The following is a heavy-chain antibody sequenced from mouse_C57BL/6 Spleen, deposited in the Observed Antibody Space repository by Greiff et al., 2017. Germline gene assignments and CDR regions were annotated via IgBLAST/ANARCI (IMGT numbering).Heavy chain of an antibody. J-gene: IGHJ3*01. CDR1: GYSFTDYN. D-gene: IGHD2-4*01. Sequence: VQLQQSGPELVKPGASVKISCKASGYSFTDYNMNWVKQSNGKSLEWIGVINPNYGTTSYNQKFKGKATLTVDQSSSTAYMQLNSLTSEDSAVYYWARGVVYYDYEGWFAYWGQGTLVTVSA. CDR2: INPNYGTT. V-gene: IGHV1-39*01. CDR3: ARGVVYYDYEGWFAY.